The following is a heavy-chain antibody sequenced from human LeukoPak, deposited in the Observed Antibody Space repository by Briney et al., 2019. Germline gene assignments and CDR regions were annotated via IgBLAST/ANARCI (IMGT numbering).Heavy chain of an antibody. CDR2: ISAYNGNT. CDR3: ARPIKPGDYYYYGMDV. Sequence: VASVKVSCKASGYTFSSYGINWVRQAPGQGLEWIGWISAYNGNTNYAQKLQGRVTMTTDTSTSTAYMELRSLKSDDTAVYYCARPIKPGDYYYYGMDVWGQGTTVTVSS. J-gene: IGHJ6*02. CDR1: GYTFSSYG. D-gene: IGHD7-27*01. V-gene: IGHV1-18*01.